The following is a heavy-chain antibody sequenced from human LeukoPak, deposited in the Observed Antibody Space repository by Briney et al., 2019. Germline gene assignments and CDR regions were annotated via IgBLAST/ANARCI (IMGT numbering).Heavy chain of an antibody. V-gene: IGHV4-38-2*02. J-gene: IGHJ4*02. CDR2: MYHSGST. D-gene: IGHD1-26*01. CDR1: GYSISSGHY. Sequence: SETLSLTCTVSGYSISSGHYWGWIRQPPGKGLEWIGSMYHSGSTYYNPSLKSRVTISVDTSKNQFSLKLSSVTAADTAVYYCARDSGIVGATDYFDYWGQGTLVTVSS. CDR3: ARDSGIVGATDYFDY.